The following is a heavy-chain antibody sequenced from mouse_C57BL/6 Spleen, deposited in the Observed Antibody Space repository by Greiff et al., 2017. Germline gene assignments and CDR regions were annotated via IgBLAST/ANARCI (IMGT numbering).Heavy chain of an antibody. V-gene: IGHV1-26*01. CDR1: GYTFTDYY. J-gene: IGHJ2*01. CDR2: INPNNGGT. Sequence: EVQLQQSGPELVKPGASVKISCKASGYTFTDYYMNWVKQSHGKSLEWIGDINPNNGGTSYNQKFKGKATLTVDKSSSTAYMELRSLTSEDSAVYYCARRWLLLDYWGQGTTLTVSS. D-gene: IGHD2-3*01. CDR3: ARRWLLLDY.